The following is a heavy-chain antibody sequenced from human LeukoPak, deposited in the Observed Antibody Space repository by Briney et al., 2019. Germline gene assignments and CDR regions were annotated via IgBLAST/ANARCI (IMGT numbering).Heavy chain of an antibody. J-gene: IGHJ4*02. CDR2: ISGSGGST. D-gene: IGHD6-13*01. CDR1: GFTFSSYA. Sequence: PGGSLRLSCAASGFTFSSYAMSWVRQAPGKGREWVSAISGSGGSTYYADSVKGRFTISRDNSKNTLYLQMNSLRAKDTAVYYCAKDRIAAAGYFDYWGQGTLVTVSS. V-gene: IGHV3-23*01. CDR3: AKDRIAAAGYFDY.